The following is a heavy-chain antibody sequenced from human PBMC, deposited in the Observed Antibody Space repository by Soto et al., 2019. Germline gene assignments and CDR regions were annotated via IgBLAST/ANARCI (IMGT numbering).Heavy chain of an antibody. Sequence: EVQLLESGGGLVQPGGSLRLSCAASGFTFSSYAMSWVRQAPGKGLEWVSAISGSGGSTYYADSVKGRFTISRDNSKNTLYLQMNSLRAEDTAVYYFAKDPGYSSGWYRSWFDPWGQGTLVTVSS. CDR1: GFTFSSYA. V-gene: IGHV3-23*01. D-gene: IGHD6-19*01. CDR3: AKDPGYSSGWYRSWFDP. CDR2: ISGSGGST. J-gene: IGHJ5*02.